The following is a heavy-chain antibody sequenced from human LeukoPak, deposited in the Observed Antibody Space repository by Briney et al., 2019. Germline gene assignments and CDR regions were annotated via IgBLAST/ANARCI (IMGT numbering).Heavy chain of an antibody. Sequence: GGSLRLSCAASGFDFKTYEMNWVRQVPGKGLEWVANIKQDGSEKYYVDSVKGRFTISRDNAKNSLYLQMNSLRAEDTAVYYCARDDSSSSFDYWGQGTLVTVSS. CDR3: ARDDSSSSFDY. V-gene: IGHV3-7*01. D-gene: IGHD6-6*01. J-gene: IGHJ4*02. CDR2: IKQDGSEK. CDR1: GFDFKTYE.